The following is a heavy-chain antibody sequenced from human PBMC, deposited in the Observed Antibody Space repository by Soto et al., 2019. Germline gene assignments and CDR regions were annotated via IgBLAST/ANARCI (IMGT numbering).Heavy chain of an antibody. CDR1: GASISSGGHS. V-gene: IGHV4-30-2*01. J-gene: IGHJ2*01. CDR2: IYHSGST. CDR3: AGGDDYSYYHYWYFDF. D-gene: IGHD4-4*01. Sequence: SETLSLTCAVSGASISSGGHSWSWIRQPPGKGLEWIGYIYHSGSTYYNPSLKSRVTISVDRSKNQFSLKLSSVTAADTAVYYCAGGDDYSYYHYWYFDFWGRGTLVTVSS.